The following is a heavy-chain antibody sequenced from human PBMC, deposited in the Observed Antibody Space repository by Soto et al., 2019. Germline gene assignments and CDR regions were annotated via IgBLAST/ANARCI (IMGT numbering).Heavy chain of an antibody. V-gene: IGHV4-31*03. CDR1: GGSIINGQTY. CDR2: INYRGTT. D-gene: IGHD2-15*01. Sequence: QVQLQESGPRLVKASQTLSLTCTVSGGSIINGQTYLNWIRQHPEKGLEWMGYINYRGTTNYHPALKSRILISLDTSANQFSLRLTSVTAADTADYYCARDAPGVAPYWGQGTQVTVSS. J-gene: IGHJ4*02. CDR3: ARDAPGVAPY.